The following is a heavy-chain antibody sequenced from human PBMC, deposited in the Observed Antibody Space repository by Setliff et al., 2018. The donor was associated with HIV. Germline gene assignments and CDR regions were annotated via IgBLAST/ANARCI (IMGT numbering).Heavy chain of an antibody. CDR3: ARAVVNSNFYYYMDV. CDR1: GFTFRDYA. CDR2: IRNKPYGGTT. Sequence: SGGSLRLSCTASGFTFRDYAMSWVRQAPGRGLEWVGFIRNKPYGGTTEYAASVKGRFTISRDDSKSIAYLQMNSLKTEDSAVYYCARAVVNSNFYYYMDVWGKGTTVTVSS. D-gene: IGHD2-15*01. V-gene: IGHV3-49*04. J-gene: IGHJ6*03.